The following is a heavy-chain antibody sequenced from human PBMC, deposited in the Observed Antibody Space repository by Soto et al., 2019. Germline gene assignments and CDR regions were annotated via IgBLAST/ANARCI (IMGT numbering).Heavy chain of an antibody. V-gene: IGHV4-39*01. Sequence: SETLSLTCTVSGGSISSSSYYWGWIRQPPGKGLEWIGSIYYSGSIYYNPSLKSRVTISVDTSKNQFSLKLSSVTAADTAVYYCARRGIASAGRFFDYWGQGTLVTVSS. D-gene: IGHD6-13*01. CDR3: ARRGIASAGRFFDY. CDR2: IYYSGSI. J-gene: IGHJ4*02. CDR1: GGSISSSSYY.